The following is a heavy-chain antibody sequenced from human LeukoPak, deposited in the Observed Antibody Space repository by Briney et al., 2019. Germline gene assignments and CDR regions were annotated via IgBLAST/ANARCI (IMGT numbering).Heavy chain of an antibody. CDR3: ARDPSGHGRYFDY. J-gene: IGHJ4*02. D-gene: IGHD3-10*01. V-gene: IGHV4-4*07. Sequence: PSETLSFNCTVSAGSISGYFCTWLRQSAGAGLECIGRIHTSGTTYYNPSLRSRVSMSVDTSNNKFSLRLSSVTAADTAVYYCARDPSGHGRYFDYWGQGALVTVSS. CDR1: AGSISGYF. CDR2: IHTSGTT.